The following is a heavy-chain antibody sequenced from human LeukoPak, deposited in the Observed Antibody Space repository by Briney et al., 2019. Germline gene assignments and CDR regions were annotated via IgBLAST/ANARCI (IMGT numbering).Heavy chain of an antibody. CDR3: ARDRWELLSNSYHYCGLDV. CDR2: ISYDRSNK. V-gene: IGHV3-30-3*01. CDR1: GFTFSSYA. D-gene: IGHD2-15*01. Sequence: GGSLRLSCAASGFTFSSYAMHWVRQAPGKGLEWVAVISYDRSNKYYADSVRGRFTISRDNSKNTLYLQMNSLRAEDTAVYYCARDRWELLSNSYHYCGLDVWGQGTTVTVSS. J-gene: IGHJ6*02.